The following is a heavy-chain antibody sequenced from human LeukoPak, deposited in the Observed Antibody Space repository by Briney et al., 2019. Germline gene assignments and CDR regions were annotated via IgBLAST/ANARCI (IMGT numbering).Heavy chain of an antibody. Sequence: GGSLRLSCAASGFTFSNYAMTWVRQAPGKGLEWVSTIGGGPVYYADSVKGRFTISRDDSKNTLFLQMNSLRAEDTAIYYCAKDSFSHNGVYDALDIWGQGTMVTVSS. J-gene: IGHJ3*02. D-gene: IGHD2-8*01. V-gene: IGHV3-23*01. CDR2: IGGGPV. CDR3: AKDSFSHNGVYDALDI. CDR1: GFTFSNYA.